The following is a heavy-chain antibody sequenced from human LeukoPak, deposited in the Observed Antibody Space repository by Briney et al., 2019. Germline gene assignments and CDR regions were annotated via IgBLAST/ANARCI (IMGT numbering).Heavy chain of an antibody. CDR1: GGSFSAYY. CDR3: ASTERCSTTCPLDY. D-gene: IGHD2-2*01. V-gene: IGHV4-34*01. Sequence: SETLSLTCAVYGGSFSAYYWSWIRQPPGKGLEWIGEINHSGSTNYNPSLKSRVTISLDTSKNQFSLKLSSVTATDTTVYYCASTERCSTTCPLDYWGQGTLVTVSS. CDR2: INHSGST. J-gene: IGHJ4*02.